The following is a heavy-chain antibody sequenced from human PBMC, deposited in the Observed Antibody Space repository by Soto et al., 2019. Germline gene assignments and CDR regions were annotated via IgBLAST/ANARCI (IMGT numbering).Heavy chain of an antibody. V-gene: IGHV3-30*18. J-gene: IGHJ4*02. CDR2: LSSDGNRK. CDR3: AKDNGQAAYGDFFDH. Sequence: GGSLRLSCAASGFTFSNFGLHWVRQAPGKGLEWVAVLSSDGNRKYYADSVKGRFTISRDDSKNTLYLQMNTLRPEDTAVYFCAKDNGQAAYGDFFDHWGQGTRVTVSS. CDR1: GFTFSNFG. D-gene: IGHD4-17*01.